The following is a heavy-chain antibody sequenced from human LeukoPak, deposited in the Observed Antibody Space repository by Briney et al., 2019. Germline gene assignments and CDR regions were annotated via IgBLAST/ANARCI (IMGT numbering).Heavy chain of an antibody. V-gene: IGHV1-69*05. CDR2: IIPIFGTA. Sequence: SVKVSCKASGGTFSSYAISWVRQAPGQGLEWMGGIIPIFGTANYAQKFQGRVTITTDESTSTAYMELSSLRSEDTAVYYCASGGGSWSGYSVDYWGQGTLVTVSS. D-gene: IGHD3-3*01. CDR3: ASGGGSWSGYSVDY. J-gene: IGHJ4*02. CDR1: GGTFSSYA.